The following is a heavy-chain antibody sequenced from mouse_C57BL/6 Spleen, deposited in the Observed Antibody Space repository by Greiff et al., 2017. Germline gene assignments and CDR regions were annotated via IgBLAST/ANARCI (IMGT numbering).Heavy chain of an antibody. CDR1: GYAFSSYW. J-gene: IGHJ2*01. CDR3: ARSEVTGLDY. V-gene: IGHV1-80*01. Sequence: QVQLKESGAELVKPGASVKISCKASGYAFSSYWMNWVKQRPGKGLEWIGQIYPGDGDTNYNGKFKGKATLTADKSSSTAYMQLSSLTSEDSAVYFCARSEVTGLDYWGQGTTLTVSS. CDR2: IYPGDGDT. D-gene: IGHD2-1*01.